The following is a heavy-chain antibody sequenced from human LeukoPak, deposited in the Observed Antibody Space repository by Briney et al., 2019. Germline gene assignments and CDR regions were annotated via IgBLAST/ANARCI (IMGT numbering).Heavy chain of an antibody. CDR3: STSRGTSYYFDY. Sequence: SGTLSLTCTVSGGSISSSSYYCGWIRQPPGKGLEWIGTIYYSGSTYYSPSLKSRVTISVDTSNNQFSLKLSSVTAADTALYYCSTSRGTSYYFDYWGLGTLVTVSS. J-gene: IGHJ4*02. CDR2: IYYSGST. CDR1: GGSISSSSYY. V-gene: IGHV4-39*01. D-gene: IGHD1-26*01.